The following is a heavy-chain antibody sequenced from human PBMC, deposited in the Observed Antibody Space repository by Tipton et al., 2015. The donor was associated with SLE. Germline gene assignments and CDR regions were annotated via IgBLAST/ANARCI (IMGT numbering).Heavy chain of an antibody. V-gene: IGHV1-2*06. CDR2: INPNSGGT. CDR3: ATDGVSGMDS. J-gene: IGHJ4*02. D-gene: IGHD1-26*01. CDR1: GYTFTGSY. Sequence: QVQLVQSGAEVKKPGASVKVSCKASGYTFTGSYMHWMRQAPGQGLEWMGRINPNSGGTNYAQKFQGRVTMTRDTSISTAYMELSSLRPEDTAMYYCATDGVSGMDSWGQGTLVTVSS.